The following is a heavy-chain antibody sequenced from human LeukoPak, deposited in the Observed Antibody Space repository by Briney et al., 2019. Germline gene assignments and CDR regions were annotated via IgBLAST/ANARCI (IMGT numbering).Heavy chain of an antibody. CDR1: GYTFTSYG. D-gene: IGHD3-3*01. CDR3: ARSSKYDFWSGYYTVSNWFDP. Sequence: GASVKVSCKASGYTFTSYGISWVRQAPGQGLEWMGWISAYNGNTNYAQKLQGRVTMTTDTSTSTAYMEMRSLRSEDTAVYYCARSSKYDFWSGYYTVSNWFDPWGQGTLVTVSS. J-gene: IGHJ5*02. CDR2: ISAYNGNT. V-gene: IGHV1-18*01.